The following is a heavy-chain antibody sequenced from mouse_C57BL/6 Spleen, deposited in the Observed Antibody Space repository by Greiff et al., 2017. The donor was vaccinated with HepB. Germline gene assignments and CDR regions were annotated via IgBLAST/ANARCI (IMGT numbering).Heavy chain of an antibody. Sequence: QVQLQQPGAELVKPGASVKMSCKASGYTFTSYWITWVKQRPGQGLEWIGDIYPGSGSTNYNEKFKSKATLTVDTSSSTAYMQLSSLTSEDSAVYYCATPYYYGSSGGYAMDYWGQGTSVTVSS. CDR2: IYPGSGST. V-gene: IGHV1-55*01. J-gene: IGHJ4*01. CDR1: GYTFTSYW. CDR3: ATPYYYGSSGGYAMDY. D-gene: IGHD1-1*01.